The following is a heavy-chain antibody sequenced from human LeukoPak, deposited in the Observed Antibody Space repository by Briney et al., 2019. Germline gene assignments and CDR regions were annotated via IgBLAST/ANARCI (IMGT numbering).Heavy chain of an antibody. CDR1: GFTFSSYG. J-gene: IGHJ4*02. CDR2: IRYDGSNK. V-gene: IGHV3-30*02. D-gene: IGHD1-26*01. CDR3: AKNTVTVSGYYFDY. Sequence: GGSLRLSCAASGFTFSSYGMHWVRQAPGKGLEWVAFIRYDGSNKYYADSVKGRFTISRDNSKNTLYLQMNSLRAEDTAVYYCAKNTVTVSGYYFDYWGQGTLVTVSS.